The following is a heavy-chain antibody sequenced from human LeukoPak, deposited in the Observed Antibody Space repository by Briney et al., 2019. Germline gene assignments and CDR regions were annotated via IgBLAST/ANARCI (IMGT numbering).Heavy chain of an antibody. D-gene: IGHD2-15*01. J-gene: IGHJ4*02. Sequence: EGSLRLSCAASGFTFSNAWMNWVRQAPGKGLEWVGRIKSKTDGGTTDYAAPVKGRFTISRDDSKTTLYLQMNSLKTEDTAVYYCTTRYCSGGRCDYWGQGTLVTVSS. CDR2: IKSKTDGGTT. V-gene: IGHV3-15*01. CDR1: GFTFSNAW. CDR3: TTRYCSGGRCDY.